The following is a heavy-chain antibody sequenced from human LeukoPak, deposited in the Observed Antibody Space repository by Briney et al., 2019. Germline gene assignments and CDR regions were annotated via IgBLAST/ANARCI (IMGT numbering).Heavy chain of an antibody. CDR2: IGYDGSNK. CDR3: ARDLSSPGPHSPHSMTLDY. Sequence: GGSLRLSCAASGFTFSSYGMHWVRQAPGKGLEWVAVIGYDGSNKYYADSVKGPFTIYRDNSKNTLYLQMNSLRAEDTAVYYCARDLSSPGPHSPHSMTLDYWGQGTLVTVSS. J-gene: IGHJ4*02. D-gene: IGHD2-15*01. V-gene: IGHV3-33*01. CDR1: GFTFSSYG.